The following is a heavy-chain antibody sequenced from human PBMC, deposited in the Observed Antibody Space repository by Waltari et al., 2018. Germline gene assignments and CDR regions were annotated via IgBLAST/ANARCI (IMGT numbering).Heavy chain of an antibody. J-gene: IGHJ6*03. CDR1: GFTFGNYA. CDR2: VYSVGST. D-gene: IGHD3-3*01. Sequence: EVQLLESGGGLVQPGGSLRLSCAASGFTFGNYAMSWVRQAPGRGRGWVIIVYSVGSTSYADSVKGVVTIYRDNSKNTLYLQSNSLRAEDTAVYYCAKDSSPFLEHRVYYYYYMDVWGKGTTVTVSS. V-gene: IGHV3-23*03. CDR3: AKDSSPFLEHRVYYYYYMDV.